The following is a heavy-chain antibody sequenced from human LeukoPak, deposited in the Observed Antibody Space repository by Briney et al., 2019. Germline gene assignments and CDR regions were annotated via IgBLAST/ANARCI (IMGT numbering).Heavy chain of an antibody. D-gene: IGHD4-11*01. CDR3: ARGGSNYFLDY. CDR2: IYYSGST. V-gene: IGHV4-31*03. J-gene: IGHJ4*02. CDR1: GGSISSGGYY. Sequence: PSQTLSLTCTVSGGSISSGGYYWSWIRQHLGKGLEWIGYIYYSGSTYYNPSLKSRVTISVDTSKNQFSLKLSSVTAADTAVYYCARGGSNYFLDYWGQGTLVTVSS.